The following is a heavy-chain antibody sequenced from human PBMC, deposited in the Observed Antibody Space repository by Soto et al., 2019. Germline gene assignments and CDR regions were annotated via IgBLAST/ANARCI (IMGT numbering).Heavy chain of an antibody. CDR1: GYTFTNYA. J-gene: IGHJ6*04. V-gene: IGHV1-3*01. CDR2: INAGNGNT. CDR3: ARDLVVVAAYFYYYGMDV. Sequence: QVNLVQSGAEVKKPGASVKGSCKASGYTFTNYAMHWVRQAPGQRLEWMGWINAGNGNTKYSQQFQGRITITRDTSASTAYMQLSSLRSEDTAMYYCARDLVVVAAYFYYYGMDVGGKVNTVTVSS. D-gene: IGHD2-15*01.